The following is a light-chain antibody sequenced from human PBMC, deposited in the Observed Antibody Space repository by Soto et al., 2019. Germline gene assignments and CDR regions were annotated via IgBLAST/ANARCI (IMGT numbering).Light chain of an antibody. J-gene: IGLJ2*01. CDR2: AVS. CDR1: SSDVGGYNY. CDR3: CSYAGSYILI. Sequence: QSALTQPRSVSGSPGQSVTISCTGTSSDVGGYNYVSWYQQHPGKVPKLMIFAVSKRPSGVPDRFSGSKSGNTASLTISGLQAVDEADYHCCSYAGSYILIFGGGTQLTV. V-gene: IGLV2-11*01.